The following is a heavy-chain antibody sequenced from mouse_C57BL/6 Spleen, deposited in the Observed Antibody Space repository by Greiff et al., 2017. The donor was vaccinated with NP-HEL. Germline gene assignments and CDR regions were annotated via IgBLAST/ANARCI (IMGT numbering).Heavy chain of an antibody. CDR2: IDPSDSYT. CDR3: ARYDYYFDY. D-gene: IGHD2-13*01. Sequence: VQLQQSGAELARPGASVKLSCKASGYTFTSYWMQWVKQRPGQGLEWIGEIDPSDSYTNYNQKFKGKATLTVDTSSSTAYMQLSSLTSEDSAVYYCARYDYYFDYWGQGTTLTVSS. CDR1: GYTFTSYW. J-gene: IGHJ2*01. V-gene: IGHV1-50*01.